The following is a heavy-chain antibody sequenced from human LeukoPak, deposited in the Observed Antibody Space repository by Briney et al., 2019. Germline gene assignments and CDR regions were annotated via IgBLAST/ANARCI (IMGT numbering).Heavy chain of an antibody. V-gene: IGHV4-31*03. CDR1: GGSINSDGHY. Sequence: SQTLSLTCTVSGGSINSDGHYWSWIRQHPGKGLEWIGYIYYNGSTYYNPSLKSRSTILVDMSKNRFSLKLSSVTAADTAMYYCARGGCSSTSCYTENAFDIWGQGTMVTVSS. CDR2: IYYNGST. J-gene: IGHJ3*02. D-gene: IGHD2-2*02. CDR3: ARGGCSSTSCYTENAFDI.